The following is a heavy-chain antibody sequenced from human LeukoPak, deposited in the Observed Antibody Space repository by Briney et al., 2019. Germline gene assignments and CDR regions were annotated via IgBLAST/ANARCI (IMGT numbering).Heavy chain of an antibody. CDR2: IYYSGST. CDR3: AREGSQQIAAAGRFDY. V-gene: IGHV4-39*02. CDR1: GGSISSSSYY. D-gene: IGHD6-13*01. J-gene: IGHJ4*02. Sequence: KPSETLSLTCTVSGGSISSSSYYWGWIRQPPGKGLEWIGSIYYSGSTYYNPSLKSRVTISVDTSKNQFSLKLSSVTAADTAVYYCAREGSQQIAAAGRFDYWGQGTLVTVSS.